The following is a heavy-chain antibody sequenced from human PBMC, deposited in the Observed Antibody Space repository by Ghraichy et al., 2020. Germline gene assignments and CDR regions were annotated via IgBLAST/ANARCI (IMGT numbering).Heavy chain of an antibody. J-gene: IGHJ3*02. CDR2: IRYDGSNK. CDR3: ASRYCSSTSCYSVDAFDI. Sequence: GGSLRLSCAASGFIFTTFAMHWVRQAPGKGLEWVAFIRYDGSNKYYADSVKGRFTISRDSSKNTLYLQMNSLRAEDTAVYYCASRYCSSTSCYSVDAFDIWGQGTMVTVSS. CDR1: GFIFTTFA. V-gene: IGHV3-30*02. D-gene: IGHD2-2*02.